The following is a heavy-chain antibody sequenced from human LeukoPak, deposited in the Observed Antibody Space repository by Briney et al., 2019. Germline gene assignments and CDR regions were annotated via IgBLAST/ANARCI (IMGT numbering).Heavy chain of an antibody. J-gene: IGHJ4*02. CDR1: GFTFSSYG. CDR2: ISGSGGST. Sequence: PGGSLRLSCAASGFTFSSYGMSWVRQAPGKGLEWVSAISGSGGSTYYADSVKGRFTISRDNSKNTLYLQMNSLRAEDTAVYYCAKDGVEDIRYFDWLLPAWSPRWGQGTLVTVSS. V-gene: IGHV3-23*01. D-gene: IGHD3-9*01. CDR3: AKDGVEDIRYFDWLLPAWSPR.